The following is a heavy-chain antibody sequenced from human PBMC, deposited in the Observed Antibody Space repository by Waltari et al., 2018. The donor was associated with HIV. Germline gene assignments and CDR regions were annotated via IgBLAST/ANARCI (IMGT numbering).Heavy chain of an antibody. CDR3: ARGGFYGSGSKVN. V-gene: IGHV3-7*04. CDR2: IKQEGSEK. J-gene: IGHJ4*02. Sequence: EVQLVESGGGLVQPGGSLSLSCAASGFTFSSSWMSWVRQAPGEGREWVANIKQEGSEKDYVDSVNGRFTIARDNAENSLYLQRNSLRAEDTAVYYCARGGFYGSGSKVNWGQGTLVTVSS. D-gene: IGHD3-10*01. CDR1: GFTFSSSW.